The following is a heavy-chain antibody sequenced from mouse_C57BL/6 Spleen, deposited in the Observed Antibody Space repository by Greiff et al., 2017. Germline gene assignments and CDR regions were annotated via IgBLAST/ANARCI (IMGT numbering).Heavy chain of an antibody. CDR1: GYTFTSYW. CDR3: ARWGHDYDLYCVF. D-gene: IGHD2-4*01. V-gene: IGHV1-64*01. J-gene: IGHJ1*03. CDR2: IHPNSGST. Sequence: QVQLKQPGAELVKPGASVKLSCKASGYTFTSYWMHWVKQRPGQGLEWIGMIHPNSGSTNYNEKFKSKATRTVDKYSSTAYMQLSSLTSEDSAVYYGARWGHDYDLYCVFWGTGTTVTVSS.